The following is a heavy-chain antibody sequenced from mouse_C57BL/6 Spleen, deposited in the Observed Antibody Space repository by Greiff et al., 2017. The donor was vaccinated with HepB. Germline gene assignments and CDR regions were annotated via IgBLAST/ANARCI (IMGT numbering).Heavy chain of an antibody. CDR1: GYTFTDHT. J-gene: IGHJ4*01. CDR2: IYPRDGST. CDR3: ARSFYYYGSRYAMDY. Sequence: QVQLQQSDAELVKPGASVKISCKVSGYTFTDHTIHWMKQRPEQGLEWIGYIYPRDGSTKYNEKFKGKATLTADKSSSTVYMQLNSLTSEDSAVYFCARSFYYYGSRYAMDYWGQGTSVTVSS. D-gene: IGHD1-1*01. V-gene: IGHV1-78*01.